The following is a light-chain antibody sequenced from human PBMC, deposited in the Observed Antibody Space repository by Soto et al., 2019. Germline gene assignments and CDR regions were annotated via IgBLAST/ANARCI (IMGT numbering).Light chain of an antibody. J-gene: IGLJ1*01. Sequence: QSVLTQPPSASGSPGQSVTISCTGTSSDIGSYNFVSWYQQHPGKAPKILIYEGSKRPSGVSNRFSGSKSGNTASLTISGLQAEDEADYFCSSYVGDSAYAFGTGTKLTVL. CDR3: SSYVGDSAYA. CDR2: EGS. CDR1: SSDIGSYNF. V-gene: IGLV2-23*01.